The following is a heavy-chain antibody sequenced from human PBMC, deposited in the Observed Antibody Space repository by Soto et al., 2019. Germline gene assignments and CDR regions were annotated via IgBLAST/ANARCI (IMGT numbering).Heavy chain of an antibody. CDR3: ARDRGSYYGY. V-gene: IGHV1-2*02. D-gene: IGHD1-26*01. J-gene: IGHJ4*02. CDR1: LYTFTGDY. Sequence: GASVNVCCKASLYTFTGDYMHLLRQAPGQGLEWMGWINPNSGGTNYAQKFQGRVTMTRDTSISTAYMELSRLRSDVTAVYYCARDRGSYYGYWGQGTRVNVSS. CDR2: INPNSGGT.